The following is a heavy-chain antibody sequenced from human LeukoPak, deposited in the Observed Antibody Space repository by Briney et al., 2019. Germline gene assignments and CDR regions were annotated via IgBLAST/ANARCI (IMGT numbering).Heavy chain of an antibody. Sequence: GRSLRLSCAASGFTFSSYGMHWVRQAPGKGLEWVAVISYDGSNKYYADSVKGRFTISRDNSKNTLYLQMNSLRAEDTAVYYCAKIWEIQLGNDAFDIWGQGTMATVSS. CDR1: GFTFSSYG. V-gene: IGHV3-30*18. J-gene: IGHJ3*02. D-gene: IGHD5-18*01. CDR2: ISYDGSNK. CDR3: AKIWEIQLGNDAFDI.